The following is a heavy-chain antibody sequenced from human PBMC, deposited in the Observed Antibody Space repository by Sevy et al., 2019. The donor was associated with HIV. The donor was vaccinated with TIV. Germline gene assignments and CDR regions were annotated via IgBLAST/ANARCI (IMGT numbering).Heavy chain of an antibody. CDR3: ARDIPTTGGTFFLYYYYGMDV. J-gene: IGHJ6*02. CDR2: ISSSSSYI. Sequence: GGSLRLSCAASGFTFSSYSMNWVRQAPGKGLEWVSSISSSSSYIYYAYSVKGRFTISRDNAKNSLYLQMNSLRAEDTAVYYCARDIPTTGGTFFLYYYYGMDVWGQGTTVTVSS. V-gene: IGHV3-21*01. CDR1: GFTFSSYS. D-gene: IGHD1-1*01.